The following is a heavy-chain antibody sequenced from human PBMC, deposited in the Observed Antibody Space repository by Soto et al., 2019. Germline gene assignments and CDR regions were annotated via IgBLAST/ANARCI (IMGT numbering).Heavy chain of an antibody. V-gene: IGHV3-23*01. CDR2: ISGSGGST. Sequence: EVQLLESGGGLVQPGGSLRLSCAASGFTFSSYAMSWVRQAPGKGLEWVSAISGSGGSTYYADSVKGRFTISRDNSKNTLYLQMNSLRAEDTAVYYCAKFVVVVAATGYTNYFDYWGHGTLVTVSS. D-gene: IGHD2-15*01. J-gene: IGHJ4*01. CDR1: GFTFSSYA. CDR3: AKFVVVVAATGYTNYFDY.